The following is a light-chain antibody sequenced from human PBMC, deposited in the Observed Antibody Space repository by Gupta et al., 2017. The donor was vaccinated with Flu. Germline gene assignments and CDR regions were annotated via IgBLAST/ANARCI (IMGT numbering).Light chain of an antibody. CDR3: KQYNSYPWT. Sequence: DIQMTKSPSTLSASVADKVTITCRASQSISSWLAWYQQTPGKAPNLLIYKASSLESVVQSRFSGSGSGTDFTLTISSLQPDDFATYYCKQYNSYPWTFGQGTQMEIK. CDR2: KAS. V-gene: IGKV1-5*03. CDR1: QSISSW. J-gene: IGKJ1*01.